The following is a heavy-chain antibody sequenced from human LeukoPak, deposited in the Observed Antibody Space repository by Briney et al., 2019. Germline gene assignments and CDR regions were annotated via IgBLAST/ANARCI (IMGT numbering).Heavy chain of an antibody. CDR1: GFTLSDFA. Sequence: GGSLRPSCAASGFTLSDFAMSWVRQAPGKGLECVSVISSSGGSTYSADSVKARFTISRDNSKNTLYLQMNSLTADDTAVYYCAKGHSDYGTGFDLWGQGTLVTVPS. J-gene: IGHJ4*02. CDR2: ISSSGGST. CDR3: AKGHSDYGTGFDL. V-gene: IGHV3-23*01. D-gene: IGHD4-17*01.